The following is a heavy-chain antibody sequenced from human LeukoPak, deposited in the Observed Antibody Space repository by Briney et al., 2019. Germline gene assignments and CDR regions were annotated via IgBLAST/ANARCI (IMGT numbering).Heavy chain of an antibody. J-gene: IGHJ6*03. CDR2: IYTSGST. D-gene: IGHD1-1*01. CDR3: ARGTGNYYYYYMDI. Sequence: SETLSLTCTVSGGSISSYYWSWIRQPAGKGLEWIGRIYTSGSTNYNPSLKSRVTMSVDTSKNQFSLKLSSVTTADTAVYYCARGTGNYYYYYMDIWGKGTTVTVSS. V-gene: IGHV4-4*07. CDR1: GGSISSYY.